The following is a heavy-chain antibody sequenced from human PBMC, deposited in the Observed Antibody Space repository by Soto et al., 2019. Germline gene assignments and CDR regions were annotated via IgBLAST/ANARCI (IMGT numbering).Heavy chain of an antibody. CDR1: GFTFNIYW. CDR2: IKEDGNET. D-gene: IGHD5-12*01. J-gene: IGHJ4*02. CDR3: ARDYEGY. Sequence: EVQLVESGGGLVQPGGSLRLSCAASGFTFNIYWMSWVRQAPGKGLEWVANIKEDGNETYYVDSVKGRFTISRDNARNSLFLQMNSLRAEDTALYYCARDYEGYWGQGTLVTVSS. V-gene: IGHV3-7*01.